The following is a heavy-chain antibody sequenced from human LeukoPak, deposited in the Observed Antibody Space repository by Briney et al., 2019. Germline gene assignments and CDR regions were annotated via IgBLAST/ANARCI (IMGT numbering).Heavy chain of an antibody. CDR1: GGSISSSSYY. CDR3: ARLLRITIFGVAPQYPPGFDY. J-gene: IGHJ4*02. V-gene: IGHV4-39*01. CDR2: IYYSGST. Sequence: SETLSLTCTVSGGSISSSSYYWGWIRQPPGKGLEWIGSIYYSGSTYYNPSLKSRVTISVDTSKNQFSLKLSSVTAADTAVYYCARLLRITIFGVAPQYPPGFDYWGKGTLVTVSS. D-gene: IGHD3-3*01.